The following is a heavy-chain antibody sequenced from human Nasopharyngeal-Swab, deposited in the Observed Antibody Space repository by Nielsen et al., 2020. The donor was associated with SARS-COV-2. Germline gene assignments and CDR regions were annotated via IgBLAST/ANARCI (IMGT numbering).Heavy chain of an antibody. CDR2: IYPGDSET. J-gene: IGHJ6*02. CDR1: GDRFTSYW. CDR3: VRPEGVATSFKYYFQYGMDV. V-gene: IGHV5-51*01. D-gene: IGHD5-12*01. Sequence: GESLKISCKGSGDRFTSYWIGWVRQRPGKGLEWMGIIYPGDSETRYRPSFQGQVTISADKSISTAYLQWSSLKASDTAMYYCVRPEGVATSFKYYFQYGMDVWGQGTMVTVPS.